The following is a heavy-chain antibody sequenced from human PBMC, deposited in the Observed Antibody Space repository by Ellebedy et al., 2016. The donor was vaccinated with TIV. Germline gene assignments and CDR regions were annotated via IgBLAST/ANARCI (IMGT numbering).Heavy chain of an antibody. CDR3: ARWAMVSYYYYGMDV. CDR1: GYTFTSYG. CDR2: IIPIFGTA. Sequence: AASVKVSCKASGYTFTSYGISWVRQAPGQGLEWMGGIIPIFGTANYAQKFQGRVTITADESTSTAYMELSSLRSEDTAVYYCARWAMVSYYYYGMDVWGQGTTVTVSS. V-gene: IGHV1-69*13. D-gene: IGHD2-21*01. J-gene: IGHJ6*02.